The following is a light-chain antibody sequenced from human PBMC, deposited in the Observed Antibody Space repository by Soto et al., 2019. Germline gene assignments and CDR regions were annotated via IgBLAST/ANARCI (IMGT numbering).Light chain of an antibody. CDR2: GAS. J-gene: IGKJ4*01. Sequence: EIVLTQSPGTLYLSPGERATLSCRASQSVSSSYLAWYQQKPGQAPRLLIYGASTRATDMSGTFSGRGSGTDFTLTISSLQPEDFATYYCQQVNVYPSTFGGGTKVDI. V-gene: IGKV3D-7*01. CDR3: QQVNVYPST. CDR1: QSVSSSY.